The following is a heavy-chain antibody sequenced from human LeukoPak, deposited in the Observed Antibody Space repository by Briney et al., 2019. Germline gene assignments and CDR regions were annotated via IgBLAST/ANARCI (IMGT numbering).Heavy chain of an antibody. V-gene: IGHV3-23*01. Sequence: GGSLRLSCAASGLTFSSYAMSWVRQAPGKGLEWVSAISGSGGSTYYADSVKGRFTISRDNSKNTLYLQMNSLRAEDTAVYYCAKSHITMVRGVIITPPDYWGQGTLVTVSS. J-gene: IGHJ4*02. D-gene: IGHD3-10*01. CDR2: ISGSGGST. CDR1: GLTFSSYA. CDR3: AKSHITMVRGVIITPPDY.